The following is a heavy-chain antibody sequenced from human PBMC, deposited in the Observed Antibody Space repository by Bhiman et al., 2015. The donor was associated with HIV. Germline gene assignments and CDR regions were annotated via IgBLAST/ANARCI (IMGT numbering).Heavy chain of an antibody. CDR2: ISTSGSTT. V-gene: IGHV3-48*03. D-gene: IGHD5/OR15-5a*01. CDR3: ARDYSIYPEDYGMDV. Sequence: EVQLVESGGGLVKPGGSLRLSCAASRFTFSSYEMNWVRQAPGKGLEWISYISTSGSTTYYADSVKGRFTISRDNAKNSLYLQMNSLRAEDTAVYYCARDYSIYPEDYGMDVWGQGTTVTVSS. J-gene: IGHJ6*02. CDR1: RFTFSSYE.